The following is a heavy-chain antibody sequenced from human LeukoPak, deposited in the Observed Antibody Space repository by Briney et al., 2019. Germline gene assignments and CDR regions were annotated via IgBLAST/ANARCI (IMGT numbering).Heavy chain of an antibody. CDR3: AREGVVVPAAPNED. D-gene: IGHD2-2*01. CDR2: IKQDGSEK. V-gene: IGHV3-7*05. CDR1: GFSFSRYR. J-gene: IGHJ4*02. Sequence: GGSLRLSCAASGFSFSRYRMCWVCDAPGKGLGWVANIKQDGSEKYNVDSVKSRFTISRDNAKDSLYLQMNSLRAEDTAVYYCAREGVVVPAAPNEDWGQGALVTVSS.